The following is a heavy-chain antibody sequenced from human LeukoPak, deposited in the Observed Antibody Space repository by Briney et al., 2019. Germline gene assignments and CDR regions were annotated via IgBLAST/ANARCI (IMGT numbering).Heavy chain of an antibody. CDR2: IYSGGST. V-gene: IGHV3-66*01. CDR3: ARESEHSVSQVDFDL. CDR1: EFSVGSNY. Sequence: GGSLRLSCAASEFSVGSNYMTWVRQAPGKGLEWVSLIYSGGSTYYADSVKGRFTISRDNSKNSLYLQMNSLRGEDTAVYYCARESEHSVSQVDFDLWGQGTMVTVSS. D-gene: IGHD2-15*01. J-gene: IGHJ3*01.